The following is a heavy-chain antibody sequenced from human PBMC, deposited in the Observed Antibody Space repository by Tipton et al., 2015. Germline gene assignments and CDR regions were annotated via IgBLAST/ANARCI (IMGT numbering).Heavy chain of an antibody. Sequence: QLAQSGAEVKKPGASVKVSCKTAGYTFTSYGISWVRQAPGQGLEWMGWISAYNGNTNYAQKLQGRVTMTTDTSTSTAYMELRSLRSDDTDVYYCAGVEWLVRLYWFDPWGQGTLVTVSS. CDR3: AGVEWLVRLYWFDP. V-gene: IGHV1-18*01. CDR2: ISAYNGNT. D-gene: IGHD6-19*01. J-gene: IGHJ5*02. CDR1: GYTFTSYG.